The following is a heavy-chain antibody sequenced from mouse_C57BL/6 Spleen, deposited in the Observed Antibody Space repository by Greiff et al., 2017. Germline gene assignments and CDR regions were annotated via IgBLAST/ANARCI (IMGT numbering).Heavy chain of an antibody. CDR1: GFSLTSYG. V-gene: IGHV2-6-1*01. D-gene: IGHD2-4*01. Sequence: QVQLKESGPGLVAPSQSLSITCTVSGFSLTSYGVHRVRQPPGKGLEWLVVIWSYRSTTSNSALKSRLSISKDNSKSQVLLKMNSPQTDDTAMYYCARQSYDYDAHYARDYWGQGTSVTVSS. CDR2: IWSYRST. J-gene: IGHJ4*01. CDR3: ARQSYDYDAHYARDY.